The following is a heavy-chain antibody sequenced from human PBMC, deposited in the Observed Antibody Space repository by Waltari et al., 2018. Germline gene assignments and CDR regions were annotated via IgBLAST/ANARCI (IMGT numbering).Heavy chain of an antibody. D-gene: IGHD4-4*01. CDR3: ARTQYSFDFDC. Sequence: QVQLVESGGGVVQRGGSLRLSCSACGFLFSTYAIHWVRQAPGRGLEWMTFISSDGSDKFYADSVRGRFSISRDNSKNSVFLEADSLRPEDTAIYYCARTQYSFDFDCWGQGTLVTVSP. CDR1: GFLFSTYA. V-gene: IGHV3-30*16. CDR2: ISSDGSDK. J-gene: IGHJ4*02.